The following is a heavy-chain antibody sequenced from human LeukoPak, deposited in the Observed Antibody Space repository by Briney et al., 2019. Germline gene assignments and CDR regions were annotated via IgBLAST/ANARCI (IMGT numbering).Heavy chain of an antibody. D-gene: IGHD6-13*01. V-gene: IGHV3-30*03. CDR3: ARRPYSSSLIDY. CDR2: ISYDGSNK. J-gene: IGHJ4*02. Sequence: GGSLRLSCAASGFTFSSYGMHWVRQAPGKGLEWVAVISYDGSNKYYADSVKGRFTISRDNSKNTLYLQMNSLRAEDTAVYYCARRPYSSSLIDYWGQGTQVTVSS. CDR1: GFTFSSYG.